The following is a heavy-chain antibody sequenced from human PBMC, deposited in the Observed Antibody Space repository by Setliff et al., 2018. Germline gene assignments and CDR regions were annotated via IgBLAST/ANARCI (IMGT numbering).Heavy chain of an antibody. V-gene: IGHV4-59*08. J-gene: IGHJ6*03. CDR3: ARAPDSGTYYNLYPYYNDV. D-gene: IGHD1-26*01. Sequence: ASETLSLTCNVSGGSIRGYYWSWIRQPPGKGLEWIGNIYSSGSIKYNPSLRSRVTISVDTVKNQFSLRLSSLTAADTAVYYCARAPDSGTYYNLYPYYNDVWGKGTTVTVS. CDR2: IYSSGSI. CDR1: GGSIRGYY.